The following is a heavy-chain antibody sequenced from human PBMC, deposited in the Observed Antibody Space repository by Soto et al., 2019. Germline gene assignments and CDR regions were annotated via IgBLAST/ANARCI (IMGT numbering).Heavy chain of an antibody. CDR1: GVTFNNYA. CDR3: AKDRREGNFEY. V-gene: IGHV3-23*01. Sequence: GGTLRLSCAASGVTFNNYAMNWVRQAPGKGLEWVATISATGGSTYYADSVKGRFTVSRDNSKNTLYLQMNGLRVEDTAVYYCAKDRREGNFEYWGQGSQVTVSS. J-gene: IGHJ4*02. D-gene: IGHD6-6*01. CDR2: ISATGGST.